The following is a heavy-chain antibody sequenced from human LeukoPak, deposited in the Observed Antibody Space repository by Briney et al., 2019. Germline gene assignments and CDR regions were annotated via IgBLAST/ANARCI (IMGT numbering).Heavy chain of an antibody. D-gene: IGHD6-6*01. V-gene: IGHV1-24*01. J-gene: IGHJ4*02. CDR2: FDPEDGET. Sequence: ASVKVSCKVSGYTLTELSMHWVRQAPGKGLEWMGGFDPEDGETIYAQKFQGRVTMTEDTSTDTAYMELSSLRSEDTAVYYCATELPRDTTSKPSIAARLEPFDYWGQGTLVTVSS. CDR3: ATELPRDTTSKPSIAARLEPFDY. CDR1: GYTLTELS.